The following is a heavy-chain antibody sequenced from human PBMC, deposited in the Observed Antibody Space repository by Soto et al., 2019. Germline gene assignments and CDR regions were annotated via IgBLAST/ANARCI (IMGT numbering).Heavy chain of an antibody. CDR3: ARDKITGLFDY. CDR1: GDSISSNSHY. D-gene: IGHD2-8*02. J-gene: IGHJ4*02. V-gene: IGHV4-39*07. CDR2: INHSGST. Sequence: ASETLSLTCTVSGDSISSNSHYWTWIRQPPGTGLEWIGEINHSGSTNYNPSLKSRVTISVDTSKNQFSLKLTSVTAADTAVYYCARDKITGLFDYWGQGTLVTVSS.